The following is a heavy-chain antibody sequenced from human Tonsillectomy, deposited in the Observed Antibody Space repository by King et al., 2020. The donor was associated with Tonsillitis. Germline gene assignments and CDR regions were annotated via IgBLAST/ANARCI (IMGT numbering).Heavy chain of an antibody. CDR2: INPNSGGT. J-gene: IGHJ4*02. Sequence: VQLVESGAEVKKPGASVKVSCKASEYTFTGYYMHWVRQAPGQGLEWMGWINPNSGGTNYAQKFQGRVTMTRDTSISTAYMELSRLRSDDTAVYYCARQEEYCGGDCPGDYWGQGTLVTVSS. D-gene: IGHD2-21*02. CDR3: ARQEEYCGGDCPGDY. V-gene: IGHV1-2*02. CDR1: EYTFTGYY.